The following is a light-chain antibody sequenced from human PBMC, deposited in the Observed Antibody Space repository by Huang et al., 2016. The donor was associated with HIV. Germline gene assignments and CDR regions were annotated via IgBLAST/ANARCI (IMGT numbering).Light chain of an antibody. J-gene: IGKJ2*01. Sequence: DIVMTQSPLSLSVNPGEPASISCRSSQSLLHSNGYNYLDWYLQKPGQSPQLLIYLGSNRASGVPDRFSGSGSGADFTLKISRVEAEDVGVYYCMQSLQTPPYTFGQGTKLEIK. V-gene: IGKV2-28*01. CDR1: QSLLHSNGYNY. CDR2: LGS. CDR3: MQSLQTPPYT.